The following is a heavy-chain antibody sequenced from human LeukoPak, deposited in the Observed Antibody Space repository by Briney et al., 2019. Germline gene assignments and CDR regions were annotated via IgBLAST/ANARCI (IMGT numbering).Heavy chain of an antibody. V-gene: IGHV3-48*02. D-gene: IGHD2-21*02. CDR2: ISNSDDTR. CDR1: GYTFTSYS. J-gene: IGHJ1*01. Sequence: GGSLRLSCAASGYTFTSYSMSWVRQAPGKGLEWVSFISNSDDTRYYADSVRGRFTISRDDAKNSLYLQMSSLRDGDTAVYYCTSWGDTTAEYFQRWGQGTLVTVSS. CDR3: TSWGDTTAEYFQR.